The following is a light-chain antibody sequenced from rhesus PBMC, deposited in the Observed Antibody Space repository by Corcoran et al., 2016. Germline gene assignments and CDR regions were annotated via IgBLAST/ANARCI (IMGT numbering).Light chain of an antibody. CDR1: QSVSSY. CDR3: YQHSSGYS. Sequence: QVILTQSPATLSLSPGERATLSCRASQSVSSYLAWYQQNPGQAPRLLIYGASSRATGLPDSFSGSGSVTDFTLTISSLEPEDVGVYHCYQHSSGYSFGQGTKVEIK. CDR2: GAS. J-gene: IGKJ2*01. V-gene: IGKV3-10*01.